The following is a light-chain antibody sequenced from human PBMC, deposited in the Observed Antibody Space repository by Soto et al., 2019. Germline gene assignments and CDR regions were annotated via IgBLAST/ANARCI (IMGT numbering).Light chain of an antibody. V-gene: IGKV3-15*01. CDR1: QSVSSN. J-gene: IGKJ2*01. CDR2: GAS. CDR3: QQYNNLHT. Sequence: EIVMTQSPATLSVSPGERATLSCRASQSVSSNLAWYQQKPGQPPRLLIYGASTRATGIPARFSGSWSVTEFTLTIGILQSEDFAVYYCQQYNNLHTFGQGTKLEIK.